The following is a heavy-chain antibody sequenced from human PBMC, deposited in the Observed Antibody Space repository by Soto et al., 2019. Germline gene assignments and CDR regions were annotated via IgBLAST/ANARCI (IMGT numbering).Heavy chain of an antibody. D-gene: IGHD4-17*01. CDR2: IYYSGST. CDR1: GGSTSSYY. Sequence: SETLSLTCTVSGGSTSSYYWSWIRQPPGKGLEWIGYIYYSGSTNYNPSLKSRVTISVDTSKNQFSLKLSSVAAADTAVYYCARLDYGDYGGYWGQGTLVTVSS. J-gene: IGHJ4*02. CDR3: ARLDYGDYGGY. V-gene: IGHV4-59*08.